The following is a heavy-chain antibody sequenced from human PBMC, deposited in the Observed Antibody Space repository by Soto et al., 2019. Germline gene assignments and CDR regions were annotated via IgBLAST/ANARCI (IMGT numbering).Heavy chain of an antibody. CDR2: ISYDGSNK. CDR3: AKDGYSGSYLGVFDY. CDR1: GFTFSSYD. J-gene: IGHJ4*02. D-gene: IGHD1-26*01. V-gene: IGHV3-30*18. Sequence: QVQLVESGGGVVQPGRSLRLSCAASGFTFSSYDMHWVRQAPGKGLEWVAVISYDGSNKYYADSVKGRFTISRDNSKNTLYLQMNSLRAEDTAVYYCAKDGYSGSYLGVFDYWGQGTLVTVSS.